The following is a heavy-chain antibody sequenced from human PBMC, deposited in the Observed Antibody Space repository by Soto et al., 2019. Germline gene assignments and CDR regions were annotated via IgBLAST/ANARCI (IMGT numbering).Heavy chain of an antibody. Sequence: PGGSLRLSCAASGFTFSSYAMHWVRQAPGKGLEWVAVISYDGSNKYYADSVKGRFTISRDNSKNTLYLQMNSLRAEDTAVYYCARDGSSSGWLSYYFDYWGQGTLVTVSS. J-gene: IGHJ4*02. CDR1: GFTFSSYA. CDR2: ISYDGSNK. D-gene: IGHD6-19*01. V-gene: IGHV3-30-3*01. CDR3: ARDGSSSGWLSYYFDY.